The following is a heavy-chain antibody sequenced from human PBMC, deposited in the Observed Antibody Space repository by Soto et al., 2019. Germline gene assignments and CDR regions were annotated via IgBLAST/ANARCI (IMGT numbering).Heavy chain of an antibody. CDR3: ARDLCRSTGFYRVYYMDV. J-gene: IGHJ6*03. D-gene: IGHD2-2*01. CDR1: GFTVSSNY. Sequence: EVQLVESGGGLVQPGGSLRLSCAASGFTVSSNYMSWVRQAPGKGLEWVSVIYSGGSTYYADSVKGRFTISRDNSKNTLYLQMNRLRAEDTAVYYCARDLCRSTGFYRVYYMDVWGKGTTVTVSS. V-gene: IGHV3-66*01. CDR2: IYSGGST.